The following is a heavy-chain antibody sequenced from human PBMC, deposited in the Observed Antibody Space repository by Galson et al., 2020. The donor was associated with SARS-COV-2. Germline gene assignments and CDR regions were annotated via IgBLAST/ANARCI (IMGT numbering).Heavy chain of an antibody. Sequence: ASVKVSCKASGYTFNIYGMHWVRQAPGQRPEWMGWINVDSGNTKYSQSFQGRVTITKDTSATTIYMELSSLRSEDTAVYYCARASGNSWYGSDYWGQGTLVTVSA. CDR3: ARASGNSWYGSDY. CDR2: INVDSGNT. CDR1: GYTFNIYG. D-gene: IGHD6-13*01. V-gene: IGHV1-3*01. J-gene: IGHJ4*02.